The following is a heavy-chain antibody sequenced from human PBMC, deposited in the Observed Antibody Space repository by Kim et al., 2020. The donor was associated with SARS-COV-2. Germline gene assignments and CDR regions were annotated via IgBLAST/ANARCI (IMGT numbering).Heavy chain of an antibody. J-gene: IGHJ5*02. CDR3: GRGQELQGENWFDP. V-gene: IGHV4-31*02. Sequence: NPTLRGRVTISVDTSKNQFSRKLGSETAADTAVYYCGRGQELQGENWFDPWGQGTLVTVSS. D-gene: IGHD1-26*01.